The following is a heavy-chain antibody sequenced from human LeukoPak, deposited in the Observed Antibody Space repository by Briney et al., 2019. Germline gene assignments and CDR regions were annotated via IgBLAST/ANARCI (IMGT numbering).Heavy chain of an antibody. J-gene: IGHJ6*03. D-gene: IGHD2-2*01. CDR2: ISYDGSNK. Sequence: GGSLRLSCAASGFTFSSYGMHWVRQAPGKGLEWVAVISYDGSNKYYADSVKGRFTISRDNSKNTLYLQMNSLKTEDTAVYYCTRGVPAAWYYYYYYMDVWGKGTTVTVSS. V-gene: IGHV3-30*03. CDR3: TRGVPAAWYYYYYYMDV. CDR1: GFTFSSYG.